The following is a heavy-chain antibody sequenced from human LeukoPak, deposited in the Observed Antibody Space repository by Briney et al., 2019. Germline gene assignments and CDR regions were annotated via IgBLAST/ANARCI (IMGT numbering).Heavy chain of an antibody. V-gene: IGHV4-31*03. CDR2: IYYSGST. Sequence: SETLSLTCTVSGGSISSGGYYWSWIRQHPGQGLEWIGYIYYSGSTYYNPSLKSRVTISVDTSKNQFSLKLSSVTAADTAVYYCARDDLYCSSTSCPVHAFDIWGQGTMVTVSS. CDR3: ARDDLYCSSTSCPVHAFDI. D-gene: IGHD2-2*01. J-gene: IGHJ3*02. CDR1: GGSISSGGYY.